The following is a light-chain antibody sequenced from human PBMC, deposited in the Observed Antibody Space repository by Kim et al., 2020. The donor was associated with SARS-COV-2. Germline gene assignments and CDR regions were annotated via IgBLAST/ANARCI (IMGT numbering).Light chain of an antibody. J-gene: IGLJ3*02. CDR3: NSRDSSGFRV. CDR2: GKN. Sequence: DWGKTVRITRQGDSIRSDYASGYQKKPGQAPVIVIYGKNNRPAGIADRFSGSSSGNTASLTITGAQAEDEADYYGNSRDSSGFRVFGGGTKLTVL. CDR1: SIRSDY. V-gene: IGLV3-19*01.